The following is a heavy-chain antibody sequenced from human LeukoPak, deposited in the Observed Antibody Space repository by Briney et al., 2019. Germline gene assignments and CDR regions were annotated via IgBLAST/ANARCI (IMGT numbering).Heavy chain of an antibody. J-gene: IGHJ4*02. Sequence: GGSLRLSCAASGFTFSSYSMNWVRQAPGKGLEWVSSISSSSSYIYYADSVKGRFTISGDNAKNSLYLQMNSLRAEDTAVYYCARFAGATFSYWGQGTLVTVSS. CDR2: ISSSSSYI. D-gene: IGHD1-26*01. V-gene: IGHV3-21*01. CDR1: GFTFSSYS. CDR3: ARFAGATFSY.